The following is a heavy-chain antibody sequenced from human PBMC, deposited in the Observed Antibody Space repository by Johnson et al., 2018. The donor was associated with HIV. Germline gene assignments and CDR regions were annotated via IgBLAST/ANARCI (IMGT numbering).Heavy chain of an antibody. CDR3: VRDRGTVLLGGDAFDI. Sequence: QVQLVESGGGLVKPGGSLRLSCVGSGFTFSDHYMSWVRQAPGKGLEWVSFISSSGSTIYYSDSVKGRFTISRDNAKNSLYLKMNSLRAEDTAVYFCVRDRGTVLLGGDAFDIWGRGTKVIVSS. D-gene: IGHD3-16*01. J-gene: IGHJ3*02. CDR2: ISSSGSTI. CDR1: GFTFSDHY. V-gene: IGHV3-11*04.